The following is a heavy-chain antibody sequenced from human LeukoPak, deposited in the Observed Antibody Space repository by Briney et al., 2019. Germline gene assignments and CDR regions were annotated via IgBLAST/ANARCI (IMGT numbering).Heavy chain of an antibody. Sequence: PSKTLSLTCTVSGGSISIYYWSWIRQPPGKGLEWIGYIYYSGSTNYNPSLKSRVTISVDTSKNQFSLKLSSVTAADTAVYYCARGVEYSSSSGLGYWGQGTLVTVSS. CDR3: ARGVEYSSSSGLGY. CDR1: GGSISIYY. CDR2: IYYSGST. D-gene: IGHD6-6*01. V-gene: IGHV4-59*01. J-gene: IGHJ4*02.